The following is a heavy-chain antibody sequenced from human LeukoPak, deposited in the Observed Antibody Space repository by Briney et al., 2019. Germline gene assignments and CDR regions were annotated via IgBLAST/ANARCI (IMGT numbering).Heavy chain of an antibody. CDR1: GFPFSSHA. D-gene: IGHD5-24*01. CDR2: ISGNGANT. CDR3: VKEVGYGSNWFAP. J-gene: IGHJ5*02. V-gene: IGHV3-23*01. Sequence: GGSLRLSCAASGFPFSSHAVSWVRQAPGKGLEWGSGISGNGANTYYADSVKGRFSISRDKTKNTLYLQMNSLRVEDTAVYYCVKEVGYGSNWFAPWGQGTLVTVSS.